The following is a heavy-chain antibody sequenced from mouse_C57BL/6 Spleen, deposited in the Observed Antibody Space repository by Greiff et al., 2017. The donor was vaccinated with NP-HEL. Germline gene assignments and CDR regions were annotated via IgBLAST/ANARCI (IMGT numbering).Heavy chain of an antibody. D-gene: IGHD2-5*01. CDR2: ISSGGSYT. V-gene: IGHV5-6*02. J-gene: IGHJ3*01. CDR1: GFTFSSYG. CDR3: ARRGSNYAWFAY. Sequence: EVKLMESGGDLVKPGGSLKLSCAASGFTFSSYGMSWVRQTPDKRLEWVATISSGGSYTYYPDSVKGRFTISRDNAKNTLYLQMSSLKSEDTAMYYCARRGSNYAWFAYWGQRTLVTVSA.